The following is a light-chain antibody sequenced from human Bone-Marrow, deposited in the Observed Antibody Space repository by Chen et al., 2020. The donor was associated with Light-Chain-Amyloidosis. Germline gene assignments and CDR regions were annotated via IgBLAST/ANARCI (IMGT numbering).Light chain of an antibody. CDR3: QSADSSGTDEVI. V-gene: IGLV3-25*03. CDR1: DLPTKY. J-gene: IGLJ2*01. Sequence: SYELTQPPSVSVSPGQTARITCSGDDLPTKYAYWYQQKPGQAPVLVIHRDTERPSGISERFSGASAGTTATLTISGGQAEDEADYHCQSADSSGTDEVIFGGGIKLTVL. CDR2: RDT.